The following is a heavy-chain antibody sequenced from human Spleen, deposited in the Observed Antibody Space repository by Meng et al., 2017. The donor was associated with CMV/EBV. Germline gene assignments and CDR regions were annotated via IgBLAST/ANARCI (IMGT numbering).Heavy chain of an antibody. D-gene: IGHD5-24*01. Sequence: GESLKISCAASGFTFSSYWMSWVRQAPGKGLEWVANIKQDGSEKYYVDSVKGRFTISRDNAKNSLYLQMNSLRAEDTAVYYCARGGPEMATTYYFDYWGQGTLVTVSS. CDR3: ARGGPEMATTYYFDY. CDR2: IKQDGSEK. J-gene: IGHJ4*02. CDR1: GFTFSSYW. V-gene: IGHV3-7*01.